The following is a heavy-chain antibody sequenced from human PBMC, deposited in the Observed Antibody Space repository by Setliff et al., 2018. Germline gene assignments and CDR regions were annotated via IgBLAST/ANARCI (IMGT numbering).Heavy chain of an antibody. D-gene: IGHD2-21*01. CDR2: SSSTGRYT. V-gene: IGHV3-21*01. J-gene: IGHJ3*02. CDR1: GFTVSPND. CDR3: ARAGGGHIVVATFDFDI. Sequence: PGGSLRLSCAASGFTVSPNDMSWVRQAPGKGLEWVSSSSSTGRYTFYADSVKGRFTVSKDNAKNSLYLEMNSLRAEDTAVYYCARAGGGHIVVATFDFDIWGQGTKVTVSS.